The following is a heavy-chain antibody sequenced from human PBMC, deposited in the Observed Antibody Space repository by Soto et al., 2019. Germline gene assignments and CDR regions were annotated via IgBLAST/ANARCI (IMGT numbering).Heavy chain of an antibody. Sequence: QVQLEQSGAEVMKPGSSVKVSCKASGGTFSSYAISWVRQAPGQGLEWMGGIIPIVGTANYAQKLQGRVTINAAESTRTAYMELSSLRSEDTAVYYCARGADSGSYHHWFDPWGQGTLVTVSS. CDR3: ARGADSGSYHHWFDP. CDR1: GGTFSSYA. J-gene: IGHJ5*02. D-gene: IGHD1-26*01. CDR2: IIPIVGTA. V-gene: IGHV1-69*01.